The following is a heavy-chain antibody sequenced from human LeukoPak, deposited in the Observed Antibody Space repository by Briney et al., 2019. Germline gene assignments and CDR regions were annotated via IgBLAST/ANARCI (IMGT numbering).Heavy chain of an antibody. J-gene: IGHJ4*02. Sequence: GASVKVSCKASGYTFTGYYMHWVRQAPGQGLEWMGWGNPNSGYTTYTQKFQGRVIMTRDTSISTAYMELSRLTSDDTAVYCCARARVDYAAGSYAPLFDYWGQGTLVTVSS. V-gene: IGHV1-2*02. CDR3: ARARVDYAAGSYAPLFDY. CDR1: GYTFTGYY. D-gene: IGHD3-10*01. CDR2: GNPNSGYT.